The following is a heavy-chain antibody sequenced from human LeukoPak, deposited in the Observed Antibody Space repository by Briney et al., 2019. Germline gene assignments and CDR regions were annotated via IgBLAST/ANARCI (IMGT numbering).Heavy chain of an antibody. Sequence: GESLKISCKGSGSSFTTYWISWVRQLPGKGLEWMGRIDPSDSYTNFSPSFQGHVTISADKSITTAYLQLSSLKASDTAMYYCARGFGSGWFLYYVEIWGQGTLVTVSS. CDR2: IDPSDSYT. J-gene: IGHJ4*02. V-gene: IGHV5-10-1*01. D-gene: IGHD6-19*01. CDR1: GSSFTTYW. CDR3: ARGFGSGWFLYYVEI.